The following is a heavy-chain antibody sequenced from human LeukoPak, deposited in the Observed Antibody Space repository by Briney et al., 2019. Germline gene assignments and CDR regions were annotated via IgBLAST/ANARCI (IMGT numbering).Heavy chain of an antibody. CDR3: ARDGDWTYFNRFDP. J-gene: IGHJ5*02. V-gene: IGHV4-39*07. CDR2: MFYSGTS. CDR1: GGSIFSSTSY. D-gene: IGHD1-7*01. Sequence: PSETLSLTCTVSGGSIFSSTSYWGWIRQPPGKGLEWIGSMFYSGTSYYNPSLKSRVTISIDTSKNQLSLRLSSVTAADTAVYYCARDGDWTYFNRFDPWGQGTLVTVSS.